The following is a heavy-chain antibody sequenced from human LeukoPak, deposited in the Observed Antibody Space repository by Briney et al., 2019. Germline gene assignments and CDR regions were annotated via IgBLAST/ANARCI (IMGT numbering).Heavy chain of an antibody. D-gene: IGHD3-3*01. CDR2: IYYSGST. V-gene: IGHV4-39*07. J-gene: IGHJ5*02. CDR1: GGSISSSSYY. CDR3: AREWLSSGVDWFDP. Sequence: PSETLSLTCTVSGGSISSSSYYWGWLRQPPGKGLEWIGSIYYSGSTNYNPSLKSRVTISVDTSKNQFSLKLSSVTAADTAVYYCAREWLSSGVDWFDPWGQGTLVTVSS.